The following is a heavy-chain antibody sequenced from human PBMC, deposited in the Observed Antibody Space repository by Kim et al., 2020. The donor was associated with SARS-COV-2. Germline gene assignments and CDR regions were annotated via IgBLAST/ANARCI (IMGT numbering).Heavy chain of an antibody. CDR1: GGTFGSYA. CDR3: AREITMVRGVTSPGSGMDV. CDR2: IIPILGIA. J-gene: IGHJ6*02. D-gene: IGHD3-10*01. V-gene: IGHV1-69*04. Sequence: SVKVSCKASGGTFGSYAISWVRQAPGQGLEWMGRIIPILGIANYAQKFQGRVTITADKSTSTAYMELSSLRSEDTAVYYCAREITMVRGVTSPGSGMDVWGQGTTVTVSS.